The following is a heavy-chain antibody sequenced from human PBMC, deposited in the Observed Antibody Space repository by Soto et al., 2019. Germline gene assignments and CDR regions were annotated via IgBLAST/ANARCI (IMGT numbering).Heavy chain of an antibody. V-gene: IGHV1-69*02. Sequence: QVHLVQSGAVVTKPGSSMTVSCKTSGATFSTYPITWVRQAPGQGLEWMGRTIPILAITDYAQKFQGRVTITADRSTTTAYMELTSLKFEDTAVYYCARGGDGSGSESVFDVWGQGTMVTVSS. CDR1: GATFSTYP. J-gene: IGHJ3*01. D-gene: IGHD3-22*01. CDR2: TIPILAIT. CDR3: ARGGDGSGSESVFDV.